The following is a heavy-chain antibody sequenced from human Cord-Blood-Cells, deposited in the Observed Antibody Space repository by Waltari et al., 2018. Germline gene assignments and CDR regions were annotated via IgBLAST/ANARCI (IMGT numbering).Heavy chain of an antibody. Sequence: QVQLVQSGAEVKKPGASVKVSCKASGYTFTSYDINWVRQATGQGLEWMGEMNPNKSNTGYAQRFQGRVTITRNTSISTAYMELSSLRSEDTAVYYCARPYDILTGYSHFDYWGQGTLVTVSS. CDR3: ARPYDILTGYSHFDY. J-gene: IGHJ4*02. CDR2: MNPNKSNT. V-gene: IGHV1-8*03. CDR1: GYTFTSYD. D-gene: IGHD3-9*01.